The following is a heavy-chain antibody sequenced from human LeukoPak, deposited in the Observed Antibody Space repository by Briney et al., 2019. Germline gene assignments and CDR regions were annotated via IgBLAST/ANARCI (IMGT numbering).Heavy chain of an antibody. V-gene: IGHV3-33*01. CDR1: GFTFSSYG. CDR3: ARDIAPSSSWYGGDY. Sequence: GGSLRLSCAASGFTFSSYGMHWVRQAPGKGLEWVAVIWYDGSNKYYADSVKGRFTISRDNSKNTLYLQMNSLRAEDTAVYYCARDIAPSSSWYGGDYWGQGTLVTVSS. CDR2: IWYDGSNK. J-gene: IGHJ4*02. D-gene: IGHD6-13*01.